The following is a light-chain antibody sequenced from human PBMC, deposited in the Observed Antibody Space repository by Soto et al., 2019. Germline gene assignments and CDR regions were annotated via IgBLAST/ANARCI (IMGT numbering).Light chain of an antibody. CDR2: QDN. CDR1: KLGDKY. CDR3: QAWDSSTAV. Sequence: SSELTQPPSVSVSPGQTASITCSGDKLGDKYACWYQQKPGQSPALVIYQDNKRPSGIPERFSGSNSGNTATLTISGTRAMDEADYYCQAWDSSTAVFGGGTQLTVL. V-gene: IGLV3-1*01. J-gene: IGLJ2*01.